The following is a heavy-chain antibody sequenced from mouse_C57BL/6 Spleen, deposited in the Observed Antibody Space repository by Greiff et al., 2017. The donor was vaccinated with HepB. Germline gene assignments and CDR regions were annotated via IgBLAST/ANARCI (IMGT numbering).Heavy chain of an antibody. CDR3: ARGGIYYDYGYGMDY. D-gene: IGHD2-4*01. V-gene: IGHV1-59*01. J-gene: IGHJ4*01. Sequence: VQLQQPGAELVRPGTSVKLSCKASGYTFTSYWMHWVKQRPGRGLEWIGVIDPSDSYTNYNQKFKGKATLTVDTSSSTAYMQLSSLTSEDSAVYYWARGGIYYDYGYGMDYWGQGTSVTVSS. CDR1: GYTFTSYW. CDR2: IDPSDSYT.